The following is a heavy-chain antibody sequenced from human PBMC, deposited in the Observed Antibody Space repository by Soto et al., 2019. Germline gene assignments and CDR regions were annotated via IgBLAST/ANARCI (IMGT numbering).Heavy chain of an antibody. CDR1: GFTFSSYA. V-gene: IGHV3-23*01. Sequence: GGSLRLSCAASGFTFSSYAMSWVRQAPGKGLEWVSAISGSGGSTYYADSVKGRFTISRDNSKNTLYLQMNSLRAEDTAVYYCAKSARKQEWLHLGGWFDPWGQGTLVTVSS. J-gene: IGHJ5*02. CDR2: ISGSGGST. CDR3: AKSARKQEWLHLGGWFDP. D-gene: IGHD3-3*01.